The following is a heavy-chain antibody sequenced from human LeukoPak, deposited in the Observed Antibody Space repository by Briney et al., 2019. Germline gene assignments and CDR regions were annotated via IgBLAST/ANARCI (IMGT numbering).Heavy chain of an antibody. CDR2: IYYSGST. V-gene: IGHV4-59*01. J-gene: IGHJ4*02. D-gene: IGHD1-26*01. CDR1: GGSISSYY. Sequence: SETLSLTCTVSGGSISSYYWSWIRQPPGKGLEWIGYIYYSGSTNYNPSLKSRVTISVDTSKNQFSLKLSSVTAADTAVYYCARGISGSYYDWGQGTLVTVSS. CDR3: ARGISGSYYD.